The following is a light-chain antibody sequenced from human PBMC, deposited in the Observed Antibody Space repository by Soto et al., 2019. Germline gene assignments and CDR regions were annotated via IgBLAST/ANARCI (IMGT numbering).Light chain of an antibody. V-gene: IGKV1-27*01. CDR2: AAS. CDR3: QKYNNAPRT. CDR1: QGISNY. Sequence: DIQMTQSPSSLSASVGDTVTITCRASQGISNYLAWYQQKPGQVPNLLIYAASTLQSGVPSRFSGSGSGTDFTLTISSLRPEDVATYYCQKYNNAPRTFGQGPKVEI. J-gene: IGKJ1*01.